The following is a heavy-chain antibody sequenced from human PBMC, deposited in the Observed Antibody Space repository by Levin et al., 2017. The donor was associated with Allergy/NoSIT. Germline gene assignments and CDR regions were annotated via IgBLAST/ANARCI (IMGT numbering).Heavy chain of an antibody. D-gene: IGHD3-16*01. Sequence: GGSLRLSCAASGFTFSSYAMSWVRQAPGKGLEWVSAISGSGGSTYYADSVKGRFTISRDNSKNTLYLQMNSLRAEDTAVYYCAKSHHMITFGGAPRGMDVWGQGTTVTVSS. CDR2: ISGSGGST. J-gene: IGHJ6*02. CDR3: AKSHHMITFGGAPRGMDV. CDR1: GFTFSSYA. V-gene: IGHV3-23*01.